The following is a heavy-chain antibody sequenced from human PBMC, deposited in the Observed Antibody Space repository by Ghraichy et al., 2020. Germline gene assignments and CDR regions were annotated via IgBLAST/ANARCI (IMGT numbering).Heavy chain of an antibody. V-gene: IGHV4-61*02. D-gene: IGHD3-3*01. CDR2: IYTSGST. CDR1: GGSISSGSYY. Sequence: SETLSLTCTVSGGSISSGSYYWSWIRQPAGKGLEWIGRIYTSGSTNYNPSLKSRVTISVDTSKNQFSLKLSSVTAADTAVYYCARSRITIFGVVGFDPWGQGTLVTVSS. CDR3: ARSRITIFGVVGFDP. J-gene: IGHJ5*02.